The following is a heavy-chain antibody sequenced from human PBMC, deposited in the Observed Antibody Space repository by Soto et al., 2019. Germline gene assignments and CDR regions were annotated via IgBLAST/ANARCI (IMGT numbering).Heavy chain of an antibody. Sequence: AASVKVSCKAAGYTFSSYDINWVRQATGQGLEWMGWMNPKSGNTGYAQKFQGRVTMTRDTSITTAYMELSSLRSEDTAMYYCARGPNMDVWGKGTTVTVSS. V-gene: IGHV1-8*02. CDR3: ARGPNMDV. J-gene: IGHJ6*03. CDR2: MNPKSGNT. CDR1: GYTFSSYD.